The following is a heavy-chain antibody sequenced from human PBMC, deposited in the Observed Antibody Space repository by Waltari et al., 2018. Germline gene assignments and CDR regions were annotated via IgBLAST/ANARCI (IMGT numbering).Heavy chain of an antibody. V-gene: IGHV4-34*01. Sequence: QVQLQQWGAGMLKPSETLSLTCAVYGGSFSGYCWSWLRQPPGKGLGRSGEINHSGSTNYNPSLKSRVTISVDTSKNQFSLKLSSVTAADTAVYYCARRGPYYDFWSGYQYYYYYYMDVWGKGTTVTVSS. D-gene: IGHD3-3*01. CDR1: GGSFSGYC. CDR3: ARRGPYYDFWSGYQYYYYYYMDV. J-gene: IGHJ6*03. CDR2: INHSGST.